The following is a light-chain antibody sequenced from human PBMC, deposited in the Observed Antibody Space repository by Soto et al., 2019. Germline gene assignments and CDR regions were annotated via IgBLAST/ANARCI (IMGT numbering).Light chain of an antibody. J-gene: IGKJ1*01. CDR3: QQYNNWPRT. CDR1: QSVSSN. CDR2: GAS. Sequence: EIVMTQSPATLSVSPGERGTLSCRASQSVSSNLAWYQQKPGQAPRLLIYGASTRATGIPARFSGSGSGTEFTLTISSLQFEDFAVYYCQQYNNWPRTFGQGTKVDIK. V-gene: IGKV3-15*01.